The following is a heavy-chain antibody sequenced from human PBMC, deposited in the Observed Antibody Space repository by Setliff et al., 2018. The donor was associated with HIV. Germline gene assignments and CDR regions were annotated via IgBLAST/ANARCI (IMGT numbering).Heavy chain of an antibody. D-gene: IGHD3-3*01. CDR1: GGSISSHY. CDR3: ARGLTIFGVATPGIYSFMDV. J-gene: IGHJ6*03. V-gene: IGHV4-59*11. CDR2: IYYSGIT. Sequence: PSETLSLTCTVSGGSISSHYWSWIRQSPGKGLEWIGNIYYSGITNYNASLKSRVSISVDTSKKQVSLKLNSVTAADTAVYYCARGLTIFGVATPGIYSFMDVWGKGTTVTVSS.